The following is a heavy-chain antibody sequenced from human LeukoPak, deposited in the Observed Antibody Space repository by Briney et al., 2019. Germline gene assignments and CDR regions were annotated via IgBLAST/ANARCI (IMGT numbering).Heavy chain of an antibody. J-gene: IGHJ4*02. D-gene: IGHD2-15*01. CDR1: GDSISNYY. CDR2: IYTSGST. V-gene: IGHV4-4*07. Sequence: SETLSLTCTVSGDSISNYYWSWIRQPAGKGLEWIGRIYTSGSTDYNPSLKSRVTISRDTSKNEFSLILSSLTAADTAVYYCARDSPPAYCSSGSCYFDSWGQGTLVTVSS. CDR3: ARDSPPAYCSSGSCYFDS.